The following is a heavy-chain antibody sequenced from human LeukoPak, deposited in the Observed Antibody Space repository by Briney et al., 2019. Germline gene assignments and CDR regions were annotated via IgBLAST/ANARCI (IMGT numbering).Heavy chain of an antibody. CDR1: GYTFTSYG. V-gene: IGHV1-18*01. Sequence: VAAVKVSCKASGYTFTSYGISGLGQAPRQRLEGMGWISSYNGNTNYAQKLQGRVTMTSDTSTSRAYMEPRSLKSDDTDVYYCARAHGYDSRGYPEAYLDYWGQGTLVTVSS. CDR2: ISSYNGNT. J-gene: IGHJ4*02. CDR3: ARAHGYDSRGYPEAYLDY. D-gene: IGHD3-22*01.